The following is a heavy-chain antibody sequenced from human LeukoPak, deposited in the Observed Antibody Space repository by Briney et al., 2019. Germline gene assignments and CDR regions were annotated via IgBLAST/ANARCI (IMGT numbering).Heavy chain of an antibody. J-gene: IGHJ4*02. V-gene: IGHV3-23*01. CDR2: ISGSGGST. D-gene: IGHD6-19*01. CDR3: GKDRVAVAGTPFDY. Sequence: GGSLRLSCAASGFTFSSYGMSWVRQAPGKGLEWVSAISGSGGSTYYADSVKGRFTISRDNSKNTLYLQMNSLRAEDTAVYYCGKDRVAVAGTPFDYWGQGILVTVSS. CDR1: GFTFSSYG.